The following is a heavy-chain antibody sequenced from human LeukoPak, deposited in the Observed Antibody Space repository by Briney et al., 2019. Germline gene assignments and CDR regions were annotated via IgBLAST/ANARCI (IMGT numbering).Heavy chain of an antibody. D-gene: IGHD2-21*02. CDR1: GYTFTSYG. Sequence: GASVKVSCKASGYTFTSYGISWVRQAPGQGLEWMGWISAYNGNTNYAQKLQGRVTMTTDTSTSTAYMELRSLRSDATAVYYCARAYCGGDCYSVNWFDPWGQGTLVTVSS. CDR2: ISAYNGNT. CDR3: ARAYCGGDCYSVNWFDP. J-gene: IGHJ5*02. V-gene: IGHV1-18*01.